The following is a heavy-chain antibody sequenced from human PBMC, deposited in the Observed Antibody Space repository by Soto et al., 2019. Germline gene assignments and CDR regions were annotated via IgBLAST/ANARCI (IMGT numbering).Heavy chain of an antibody. CDR1: GFTFRTYA. Sequence: PGGSLRLSCAASGFTFRTYAMHWVRQSPGKGLEWVAVVSYDGSNKYYADSVKGRFTISRDNSKNTLYLQMNSLRAEDTAVYYCANGFEDFWGQGTLVTVSS. V-gene: IGHV3-30-3*01. D-gene: IGHD2-2*03. CDR2: VSYDGSNK. CDR3: ANGFEDF. J-gene: IGHJ4*02.